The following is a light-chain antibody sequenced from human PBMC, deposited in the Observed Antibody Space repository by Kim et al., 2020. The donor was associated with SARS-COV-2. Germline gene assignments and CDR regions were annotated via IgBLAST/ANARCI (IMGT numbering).Light chain of an antibody. CDR1: ALASQY. CDR2: RDT. J-gene: IGLJ3*02. CDR3: QSADISTSYVV. Sequence: SYELTQPPSLSVPPGQTARITCFGNALASQYCHWYQQKPGQAPVLVIYRDTERPSGIPGRFSGSTSGTTVTLTISGVQAEDEADYYCQSADISTSYVVFGGGTQLTVL. V-gene: IGLV3-25*03.